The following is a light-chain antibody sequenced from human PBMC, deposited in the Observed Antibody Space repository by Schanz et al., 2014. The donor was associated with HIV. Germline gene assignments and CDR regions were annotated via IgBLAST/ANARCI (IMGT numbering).Light chain of an antibody. CDR1: QDISNY. J-gene: IGKJ5*01. Sequence: DIQMTQSPSSLSASVGDRVTITCQASQDISNYLNWYQQKPGKAPKLLIYDASNLQTGVPSRFIGGGSGADFTLTITCLQSEDSATYYCQQYYRYPITFGQGTRLDI. CDR3: QQYYRYPIT. CDR2: DAS. V-gene: IGKV1-33*01.